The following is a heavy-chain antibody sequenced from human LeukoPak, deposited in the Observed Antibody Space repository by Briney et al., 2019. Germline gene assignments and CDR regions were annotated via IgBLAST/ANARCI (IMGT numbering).Heavy chain of an antibody. D-gene: IGHD2-21*02. CDR2: IYFNGRT. J-gene: IGHJ5*02. CDR1: GGSISDSIVSHY. V-gene: IGHV4-61*01. Sequence: SETLSLTCSVSGGSISDSIVSHYWSWIRQPPGKGLEWIGYIYFNGRTNYSPSLKSRVTLSVDTSKNQFSMKLTSVTAADTAVYYCARTARSRDWFDPWGQGSLVTVSS. CDR3: ARTARSRDWFDP.